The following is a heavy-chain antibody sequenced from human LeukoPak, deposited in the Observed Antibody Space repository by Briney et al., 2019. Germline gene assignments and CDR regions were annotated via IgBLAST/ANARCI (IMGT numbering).Heavy chain of an antibody. V-gene: IGHV5-10-1*01. CDR3: ARVYSSSSPVAY. J-gene: IGHJ4*02. D-gene: IGHD6-6*01. CDR2: IDPSDSYT. Sequence: GESLKISCKGSGYSFTSYWITWVRQVPGKGLELMGRIDPSDSYTNYSPSFQGHVTISADKSISTAYLQWSSLKASDTAMYYCARVYSSSSPVAYWGQGTLVTVSS. CDR1: GYSFTSYW.